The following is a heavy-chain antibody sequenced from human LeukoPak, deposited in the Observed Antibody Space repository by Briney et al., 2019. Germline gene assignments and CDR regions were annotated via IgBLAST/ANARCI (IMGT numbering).Heavy chain of an antibody. CDR3: ATPRPYYDFWSGYWSDYYYGMDV. CDR2: ISGSGGST. J-gene: IGHJ6*02. V-gene: IGHV3-23*01. D-gene: IGHD3-3*01. CDR1: GFTFSSYA. Sequence: PGGSLRLSCAASGFTFSSYAMSWVRRAPGKGLEWVSAISGSGGSTYYADSVKGRFTISRDNSKNTLYLQMNSLRAEDTAVYYCATPRPYYDFWSGYWSDYYYGMDVWGQGTTVTVSS.